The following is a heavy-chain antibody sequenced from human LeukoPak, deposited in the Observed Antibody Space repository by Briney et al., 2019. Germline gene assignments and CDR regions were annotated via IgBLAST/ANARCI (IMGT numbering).Heavy chain of an antibody. CDR2: IYYSGST. CDR3: ARAGSMFGVVVFDY. D-gene: IGHD3-3*01. Sequence: PSETLSLTCTASGGSISSYYWSWIRQPPGKGLEWIGYIYYSGSTDCNPSLKSRVTISVDTSKNQFSLKLSSVTAADTAVYYCARAGSMFGVVVFDYWGQGTLVTVSS. V-gene: IGHV4-59*01. CDR1: GGSISSYY. J-gene: IGHJ4*02.